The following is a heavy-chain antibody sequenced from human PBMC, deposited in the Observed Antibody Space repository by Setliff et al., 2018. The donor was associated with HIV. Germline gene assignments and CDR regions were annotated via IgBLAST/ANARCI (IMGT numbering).Heavy chain of an antibody. Sequence: EASVKVSCKASGYTFTSYAMHWVRQAPGQRLEWMGWINAGNGNTKYSQKFQGRVTITGDTSASTAYMELNSLRSEDTAVYYCARGVPYGYYFDYWGQGTLVTVSS. D-gene: IGHD2-8*01. CDR3: ARGVPYGYYFDY. CDR2: INAGNGNT. J-gene: IGHJ4*02. V-gene: IGHV1-3*01. CDR1: GYTFTSYA.